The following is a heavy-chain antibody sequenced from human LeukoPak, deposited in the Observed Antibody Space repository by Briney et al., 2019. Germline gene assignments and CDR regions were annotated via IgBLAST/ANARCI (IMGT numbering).Heavy chain of an antibody. J-gene: IGHJ5*02. Sequence: ASVKLSCKASGGTFSRYSISWVRQAPGQGLEWMGRIIPIVGIANYAQKFQGRVTITADKSTSTAYMELSSLRSEDTAVYYCAREGRWDCSSTSCYSWFDPRGQGTLVTVSS. V-gene: IGHV1-69*04. CDR1: GGTFSRYS. D-gene: IGHD2-2*02. CDR2: IIPIVGIA. CDR3: AREGRWDCSSTSCYSWFDP.